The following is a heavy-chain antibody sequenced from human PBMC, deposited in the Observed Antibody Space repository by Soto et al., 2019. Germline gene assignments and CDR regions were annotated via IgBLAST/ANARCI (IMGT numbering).Heavy chain of an antibody. CDR3: ARVGFYYDSSGYHTPFDY. Sequence: SETLSLTCTVSGGSVSSGSYYWSWIRQPPGKGLEWIGYIYYSGSTSYNPPLKSRVTIPVDTSKNQFSLKLSSVTAADTAVYYCARVGFYYDSSGYHTPFDYWGQGTLVTVSS. CDR2: IYYSGST. D-gene: IGHD3-22*01. J-gene: IGHJ4*02. V-gene: IGHV4-61*01. CDR1: GGSVSSGSYY.